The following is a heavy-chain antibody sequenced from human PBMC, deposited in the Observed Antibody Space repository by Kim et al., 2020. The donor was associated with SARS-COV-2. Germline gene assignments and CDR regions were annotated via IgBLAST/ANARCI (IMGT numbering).Heavy chain of an antibody. J-gene: IGHJ4*02. D-gene: IGHD3-22*01. CDR2: IRGSEDRT. V-gene: IGHV3-23*01. Sequence: GGSLRLSCAASGFTFSSYAMCWVRQAPGKGLEWVSCIRGSEDRTFYADSVKGRFTISRDNPKNTLFLQLNSLTAEDTAVYFCAKGSTAYYNYYFEYWGPGTLAT. CDR3: AKGSTAYYNYYFEY. CDR1: GFTFSSYA.